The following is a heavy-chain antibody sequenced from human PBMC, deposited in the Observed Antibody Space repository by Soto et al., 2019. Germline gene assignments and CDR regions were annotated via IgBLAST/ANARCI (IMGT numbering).Heavy chain of an antibody. J-gene: IGHJ3*01. CDR1: GGPFGSSA. Sequence: QVQLVQSGADVKKPGSSVKVSCKTSGGPFGSSAISWVRQAPAQGLEWMGEIIPVFDKANYAQNFQGRLTITADEPTGTVFMQLSSLRSEDTAVYFCARLRRDWGHAFDFWGLGTVVTVSS. V-gene: IGHV1-69*01. D-gene: IGHD3-16*01. CDR3: ARLRRDWGHAFDF. CDR2: IIPVFDKA.